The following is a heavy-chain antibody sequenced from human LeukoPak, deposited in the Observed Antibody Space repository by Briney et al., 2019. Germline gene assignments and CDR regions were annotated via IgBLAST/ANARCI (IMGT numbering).Heavy chain of an antibody. J-gene: IGHJ4*02. CDR3: AKDQYYCSGSYWNDY. D-gene: IGHD3-10*01. CDR1: GFTFSSYA. V-gene: IGHV3-23*01. Sequence: PGGSLRLSCAASGFTFSSYAMSWIRQAPGKGLEWVSANSGSGGSTYYADSVKGRFTISRDNSKNTLYRQMNSLRAEDTAVYYCAKDQYYCSGSYWNDYWGQGTLVTVSS. CDR2: NSGSGGST.